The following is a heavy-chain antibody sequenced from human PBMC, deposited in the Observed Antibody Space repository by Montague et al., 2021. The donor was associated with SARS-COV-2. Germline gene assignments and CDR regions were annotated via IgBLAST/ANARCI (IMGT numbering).Heavy chain of an antibody. V-gene: IGHV4-39*01. CDR1: GDSISISNYY. CDR3: AGHVGMATIVGWWFFDH. D-gene: IGHD5-24*01. Sequence: SETLSLTCTVSGDSISISNYYWSWIRQPPGKGLEWIGSIYYRGSTYYNPSLKSRVTISVDTSMNQFSLKLSSVTAADTAVYYCAGHVGMATIVGWWFFDHWGRGTLVTVSS. J-gene: IGHJ2*01. CDR2: IYYRGST.